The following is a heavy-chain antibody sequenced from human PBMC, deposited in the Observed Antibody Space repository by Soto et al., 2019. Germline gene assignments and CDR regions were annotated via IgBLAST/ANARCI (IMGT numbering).Heavy chain of an antibody. CDR1: GYTFNSYG. CDR2: ISAYNGNT. D-gene: IGHD3-9*01. Sequence: QVQLVQSGAEVKKPGASVKVSCKASGYTFNSYGITWVRQAPGQGLEWMGWISAYNGNTNYAQNLQGRVTMTTDTSTSTAYRELRSLRSDDTAVYYCARDQYDILTGYSSGEAFAIWGQGTMVTVSS. CDR3: ARDQYDILTGYSSGEAFAI. V-gene: IGHV1-18*01. J-gene: IGHJ3*02.